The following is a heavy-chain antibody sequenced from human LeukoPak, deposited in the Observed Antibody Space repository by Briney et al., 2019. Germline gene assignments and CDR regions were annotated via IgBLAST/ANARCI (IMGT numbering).Heavy chain of an antibody. V-gene: IGHV4-61*02. Sequence: PSQTLSLTCTVSGGSISSGSYYWSWIRQPAGKGLEWIGRIYTSGSTNYNPSLKSRVTISVDTSKNQFSLKLSSVTAADTAVYYCARAILYSNYLRPRDSPIDYWGQGTLVTVSS. CDR1: GGSISSGSYY. CDR2: IYTSGST. J-gene: IGHJ4*02. D-gene: IGHD4-11*01. CDR3: ARAILYSNYLRPRDSPIDY.